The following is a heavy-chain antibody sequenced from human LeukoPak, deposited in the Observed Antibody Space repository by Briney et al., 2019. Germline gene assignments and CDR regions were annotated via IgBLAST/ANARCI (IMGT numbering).Heavy chain of an antibody. Sequence: SETLSLTCTVSGGSISSHYWSWIRQPPGKGLEWIGYIYYSGSTNYTPSLKSRVTISVDTSKNQFSLKLSSVTAADTAVYYCAGGAGLSSSSSGVFWFDPWGQGTLVTVSS. CDR3: AGGAGLSSSSSGVFWFDP. J-gene: IGHJ5*02. CDR1: GGSISSHY. CDR2: IYYSGST. V-gene: IGHV4-59*11. D-gene: IGHD6-6*01.